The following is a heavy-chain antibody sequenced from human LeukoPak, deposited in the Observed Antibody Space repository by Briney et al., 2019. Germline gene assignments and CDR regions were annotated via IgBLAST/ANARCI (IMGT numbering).Heavy chain of an antibody. V-gene: IGHV3-9*03. D-gene: IGHD2-2*01. J-gene: IGHJ3*02. CDR3: AKMRYCSSTSCYDAFDI. CDR2: ISWNSGSI. CDR1: GFTFDDYA. Sequence: GRSLRLSCAASGFTFDDYAMHWVRQAPGKGLEWVSGISWNSGSIGYADSVKGRFTISRDNAKSSLYLQMNSLRAEDMALYYCAKMRYCSSTSCYDAFDIWGQGTMVTVSS.